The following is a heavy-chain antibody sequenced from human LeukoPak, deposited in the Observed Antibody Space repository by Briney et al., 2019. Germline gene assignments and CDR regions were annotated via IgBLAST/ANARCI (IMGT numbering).Heavy chain of an antibody. CDR2: IYHSGST. J-gene: IGHJ6*02. CDR1: GDSISSGDCY. D-gene: IGHD4-17*01. Sequence: SQTLSLTCTDSGDSISSGDCYWSWIRQPPGKGLEWIGYIYHSGSTYYNPSLKSRVTISVDRSKNQFSLRLSSVTAADTAVYYCARDHGDYYGMDVWGQGTTVTVSS. CDR3: ARDHGDYYGMDV. V-gene: IGHV4-30-2*01.